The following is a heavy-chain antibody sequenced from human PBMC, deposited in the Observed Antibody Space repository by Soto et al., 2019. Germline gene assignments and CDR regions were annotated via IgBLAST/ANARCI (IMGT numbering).Heavy chain of an antibody. CDR2: INPSGGST. CDR1: GYTFTSYY. J-gene: IGHJ6*02. CDR3: ARACNTMVRGVIGGMDV. Sequence: GASVKVSCKASGYTFTSYYMHWVRQAPGQGLEWMGIINPSGGSTSYAQKFQGRVTMTRDTSTSTVYMELSSLRSEDTAVYYCARACNTMVRGVIGGMDVWGQGTTVTVSS. D-gene: IGHD3-10*01. V-gene: IGHV1-46*01.